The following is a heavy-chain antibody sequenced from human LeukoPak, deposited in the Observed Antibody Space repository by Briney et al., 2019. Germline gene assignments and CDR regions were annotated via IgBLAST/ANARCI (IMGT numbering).Heavy chain of an antibody. J-gene: IGHJ4*02. CDR1: GGSISSSSYY. CDR3: ARTKGVVRYFDWLLPFFFDY. V-gene: IGHV4-39*01. Sequence: SETLSLTCTVSGGSISSSSYYWGWIRQPPGKGLEWIGSISYIGSTYYNPSLKSRVIISGDTSKNQFSLKLSSVTAADTAVYYCARTKGVVRYFDWLLPFFFDYWGQGTLVTVSS. CDR2: ISYIGST. D-gene: IGHD3-9*01.